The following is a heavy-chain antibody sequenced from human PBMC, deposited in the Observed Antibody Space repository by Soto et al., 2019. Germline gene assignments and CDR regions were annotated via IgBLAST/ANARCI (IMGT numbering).Heavy chain of an antibody. CDR2: IIPLFGTA. CDR1: GGTFSTYA. Sequence: SVKVSCKASGGTFSTYAIDWVRQAPGQGLEWMGGIIPLFGTAKYAQNFQGRITITADESTNTAYMELRSLRSQDTAVYYCARGVHYDSSGYYYFYWGQGTLVTVSS. V-gene: IGHV1-69*13. J-gene: IGHJ4*02. CDR3: ARGVHYDSSGYYYFY. D-gene: IGHD3-22*01.